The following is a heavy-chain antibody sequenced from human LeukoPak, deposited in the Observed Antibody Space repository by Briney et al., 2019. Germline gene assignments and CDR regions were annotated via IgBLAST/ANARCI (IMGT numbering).Heavy chain of an antibody. CDR2: IYYSGST. V-gene: IGHV4-59*01. CDR3: ARGVDTAIPDD. J-gene: IGHJ4*02. Sequence: SETLSLTCTVSGGPISSYYWSWIRQPPGKGLEWIGYIYYSGSTNYNPSLKSRVTISVDTSKNQFSLKLSSVTAADTAVYYCARGVDTAIPDDWGQGTLVTVSS. D-gene: IGHD5-18*01. CDR1: GGPISSYY.